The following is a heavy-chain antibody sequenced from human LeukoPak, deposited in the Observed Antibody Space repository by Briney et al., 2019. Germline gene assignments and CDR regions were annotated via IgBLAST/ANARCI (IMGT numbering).Heavy chain of an antibody. V-gene: IGHV3-74*01. CDR1: GFTFSSYW. CDR3: ARIYCSGGSCYSFDP. J-gene: IGHJ5*02. CDR2: INSDGSST. D-gene: IGHD2-15*01. Sequence: GGSLRLSCAASGFTFSSYWMHWVRQAPGKGLVWVSRINSDGSSTSYADSVKGRFTISRDNAKNTLYLQMNSLRAEDTAVYYCARIYCSGGSCYSFDPWGQGTLVTVSS.